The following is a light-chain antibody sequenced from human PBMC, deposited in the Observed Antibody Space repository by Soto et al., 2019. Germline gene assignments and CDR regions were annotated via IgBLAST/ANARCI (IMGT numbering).Light chain of an antibody. CDR3: MQYNKWPLRT. V-gene: IGKV3-15*01. J-gene: IGKJ1*01. CDR1: QSVFSK. Sequence: EMVMTPSPGTLSVSPGERVTLSCRASQSVFSKLAWYQQKPGQAPTLLIFDASARAPGTPARFSGSGSGTEFTLTINSLQSEDFGVYFCMQYNKWPLRTFGQGTKVDIK. CDR2: DAS.